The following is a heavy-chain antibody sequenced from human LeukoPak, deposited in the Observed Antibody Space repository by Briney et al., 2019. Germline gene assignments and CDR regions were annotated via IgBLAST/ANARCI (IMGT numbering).Heavy chain of an antibody. CDR2: FSTSSGTI. CDR1: GFTFSSFS. V-gene: IGHV3-48*02. J-gene: IGHJ4*02. Sequence: GGSLRLSCSASGFTFSSFSMNWVRQAPGKGLEWPSYFSTSSGTISYADSVKGRFSISRDDANNSLYLKMNSLRDEDTAVYYCARDLAFGFDYWGQGTLVTVSS. D-gene: IGHD3-10*01. CDR3: ARDLAFGFDY.